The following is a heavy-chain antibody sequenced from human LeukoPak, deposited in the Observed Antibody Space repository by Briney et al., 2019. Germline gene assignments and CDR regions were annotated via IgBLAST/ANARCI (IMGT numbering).Heavy chain of an antibody. CDR1: GYTFTSYD. Sequence: RASVKVSCKASGYTFTSYDINWVRQATGQGLEWMGWMNPNSGNTGYAQKIQGRVTMTRNTSISTAYMELSSLRSEDTAVYYCARGSDYYGSGSYLDWFDPWGQGTLVTVSS. V-gene: IGHV1-8*01. CDR2: MNPNSGNT. J-gene: IGHJ5*02. D-gene: IGHD3-10*01. CDR3: ARGSDYYGSGSYLDWFDP.